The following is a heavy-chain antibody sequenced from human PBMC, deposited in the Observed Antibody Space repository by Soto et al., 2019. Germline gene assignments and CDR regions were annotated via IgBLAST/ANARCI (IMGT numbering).Heavy chain of an antibody. Sequence: SETLSLTCTVSGGSINNHYWSWIRQPPGKGLEWIGYIYYTGSTNYNPSLKSRVTISVDTSKNQFSLKLSSVTAADTAVYYCARHRIFEYGSGWLDYWGQGTLVTVSS. CDR3: ARHRIFEYGSGWLDY. V-gene: IGHV4-59*08. J-gene: IGHJ4*02. CDR1: GGSINNHY. CDR2: IYYTGST. D-gene: IGHD6-19*01.